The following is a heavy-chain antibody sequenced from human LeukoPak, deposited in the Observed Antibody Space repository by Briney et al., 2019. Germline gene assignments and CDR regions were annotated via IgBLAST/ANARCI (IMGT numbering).Heavy chain of an antibody. D-gene: IGHD6-19*01. J-gene: IGHJ4*02. V-gene: IGHV3-7*01. CDR2: IKQDGSEK. CDR3: ARDHTVGQWPTHFDY. Sequence: GGSLRLSCVASGFTFSSHWMNWVRQAPGKGLEWVANIKQDGSEKYYVDSVKGRFTISRDNAKNSLYLQMNSLRAGDTAVYYCARDHTVGQWPTHFDYWGQGTLVTVSS. CDR1: GFTFSSHW.